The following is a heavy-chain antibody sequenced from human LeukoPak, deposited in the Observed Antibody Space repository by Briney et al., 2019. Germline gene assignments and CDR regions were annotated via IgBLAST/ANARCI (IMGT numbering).Heavy chain of an antibody. J-gene: IGHJ6*01. Sequence: GGSLRLSCAASGFTFSGFAMSCVRRTPGKGLEWVSGISGSGDNTLYADSVKGRFTISRDNSQNTLYLEMNSLRAEDTAIYYCAKMKGHPLPKYYMDVWGQGTTVTVSS. CDR2: ISGSGDNT. V-gene: IGHV3-23*01. CDR1: GFTFSGFA. D-gene: IGHD1-26*01. CDR3: AKMKGHPLPKYYMDV.